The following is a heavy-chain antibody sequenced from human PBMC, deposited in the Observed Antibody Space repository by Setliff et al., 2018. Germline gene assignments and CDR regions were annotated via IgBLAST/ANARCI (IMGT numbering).Heavy chain of an antibody. Sequence: SETLSLTCTVSGGSVSNSGFFWGWLRQAPGKGLGWIGNIYDSGSSNYNASLKSRLIITRDTSKNQISLKLTSVTAADTAVHYCGRGFSRIEGWGNWFDPWGQGILVTVSS. CDR1: GGSVSNSGFF. CDR3: GRGFSRIEGWGNWFDP. CDR2: IYDSGSS. J-gene: IGHJ5*02. D-gene: IGHD2-15*01. V-gene: IGHV4-39*01.